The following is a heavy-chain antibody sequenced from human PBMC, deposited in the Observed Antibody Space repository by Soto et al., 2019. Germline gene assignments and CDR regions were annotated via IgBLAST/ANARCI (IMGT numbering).Heavy chain of an antibody. CDR2: ISDSGTTL. Sequence: XESLELSCAASGFTFSDYYMSWIRQAPGKGLEWVSYISDSGTTLYYADSVKGRFTISRDNAKNSLYLQMNSLGAEDTAVYYCARDPLAGNYYYFGMDVWGQGTTVTVS. CDR1: GFTFSDYY. J-gene: IGHJ6*02. V-gene: IGHV3-11*01. D-gene: IGHD6-13*01. CDR3: ARDPLAGNYYYFGMDV.